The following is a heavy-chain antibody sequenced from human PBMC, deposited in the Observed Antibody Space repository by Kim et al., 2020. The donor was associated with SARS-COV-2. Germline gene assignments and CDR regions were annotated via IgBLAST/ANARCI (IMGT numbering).Heavy chain of an antibody. J-gene: IGHJ3*02. CDR3: AKDIIVGARPPGDDAFDI. Sequence: GGSLRLSCAASGFTFDDYTMHWVRQAPGKGLEWVSLISWDGGSTYYADSVKGRFTISRDNSKNSLYLQMNSLRTEDTALYYCAKDIIVGARPPGDDAFDIWGQGTMVTVSS. D-gene: IGHD1-26*01. CDR1: GFTFDDYT. CDR2: ISWDGGST. V-gene: IGHV3-43*01.